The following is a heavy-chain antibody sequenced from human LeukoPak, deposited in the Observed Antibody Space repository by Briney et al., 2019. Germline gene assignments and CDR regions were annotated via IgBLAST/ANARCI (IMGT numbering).Heavy chain of an antibody. J-gene: IGHJ5*02. CDR1: GGSFSGYY. CDR2: INHSGST. Sequence: SETLSLTCAVYGGSFSGYYWSWIRQPPGKGLEWIGEINHSGSTNYNPSLKSRVTISVDTSKNQFSLKLSSVTAADTAVYYCARGAIKYYYDSSGYYRELRNWFDPWGQGTLVTVSS. D-gene: IGHD3-22*01. V-gene: IGHV4-34*01. CDR3: ARGAIKYYYDSSGYYRELRNWFDP.